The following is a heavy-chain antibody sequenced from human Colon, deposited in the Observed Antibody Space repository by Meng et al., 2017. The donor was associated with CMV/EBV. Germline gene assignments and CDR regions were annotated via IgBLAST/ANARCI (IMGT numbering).Heavy chain of an antibody. Sequence: SCKASGSTFTNYPMTWVRQAPGPGLAWMGWINTNTGNPTYAQGFTGRFVFSLDTSLSTAYLQISSLKAEDAALYYCARDLNDPARGNYWGQGTLVTVSS. CDR2: INTNTGNP. J-gene: IGHJ4*02. D-gene: IGHD2-8*01. CDR1: GSTFTNYP. V-gene: IGHV7-4-1*02. CDR3: ARDLNDPARGNY.